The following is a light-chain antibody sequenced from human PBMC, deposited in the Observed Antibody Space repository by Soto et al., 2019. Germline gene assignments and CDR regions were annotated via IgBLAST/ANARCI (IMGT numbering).Light chain of an antibody. CDR1: QSISSW. J-gene: IGKJ1*01. V-gene: IGKV1-5*02. CDR3: QQYGSSPRT. CDR2: DAS. Sequence: DIQMTQSPSTLPPSVGATATLIRRASQSISSWLAWYQQKPGKAPKLLIYDASSLESGVPSRFSGSGSGTDFTLTISRLEPEDFAVYYCQQYGSSPRTFGQGTKV.